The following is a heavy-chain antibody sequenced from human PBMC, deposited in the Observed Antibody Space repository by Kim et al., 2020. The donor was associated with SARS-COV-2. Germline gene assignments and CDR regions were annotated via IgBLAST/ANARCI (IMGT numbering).Heavy chain of an antibody. J-gene: IGHJ4*02. V-gene: IGHV1-3*01. CDR3: ARVQTRIAVAGTGLGY. CDR2: INAGNGNT. D-gene: IGHD6-19*01. Sequence: ASVKVSCKASGYTFTSYAMHWVRQAPGQRLEWMGWINAGNGNTKYSQKFQGRVTITRDTSANTAYMELSSLRSEDTAVYYCARVQTRIAVAGTGLGYWGQGTLVTVSS. CDR1: GYTFTSYA.